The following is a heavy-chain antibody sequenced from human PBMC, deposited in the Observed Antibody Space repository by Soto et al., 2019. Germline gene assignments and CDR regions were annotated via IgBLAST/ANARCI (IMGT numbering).Heavy chain of an antibody. Sequence: PGGSLRLSCAASGFTFSDYAIYWVRQAPGKGLEWGATISYDGSNKYYADSVKGRFTISRDNSKNTLYLQMNSLRAEDTAVYYCARPGGPNDRYCRTPSCHQARLDPWGQGTMVTVYS. D-gene: IGHD2-2*01. CDR3: ARPGGPNDRYCRTPSCHQARLDP. CDR2: ISYDGSNK. V-gene: IGHV3-30-3*01. J-gene: IGHJ5*02. CDR1: GFTFSDYA.